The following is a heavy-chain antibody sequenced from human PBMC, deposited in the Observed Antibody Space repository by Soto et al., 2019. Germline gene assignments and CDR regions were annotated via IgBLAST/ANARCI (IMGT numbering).Heavy chain of an antibody. V-gene: IGHV3-11*01. CDR3: AKDRVLGWPYYFDY. CDR1: GFPFSDSY. D-gene: IGHD6-13*01. CDR2: ISSTGSTP. J-gene: IGHJ4*02. Sequence: GGSLRLSCAASGFPFSDSYMAWIRQAPGKGLEEIATISSTGSTPYYADSVKGRFTISRDNSKNTLYLQMNSLRAEDTAVYYCAKDRVLGWPYYFDYWGQGTLVTVSS.